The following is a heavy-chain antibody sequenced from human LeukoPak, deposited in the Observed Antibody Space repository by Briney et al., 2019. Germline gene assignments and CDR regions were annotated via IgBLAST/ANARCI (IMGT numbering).Heavy chain of an antibody. CDR1: GYTFTSYY. Sequence: ASVKVSCKASGYTFTSYYMHWVRQAPGQGLEWMGIINPSGGSTSYAQKFQGRVTMTRDTSTSTVYMELSSLRSEDTAVYYCASSLLAYRQSRGAFDIWGQGTMVTVSS. D-gene: IGHD2-2*02. CDR2: INPSGGST. J-gene: IGHJ3*02. V-gene: IGHV1-46*01. CDR3: ASSLLAYRQSRGAFDI.